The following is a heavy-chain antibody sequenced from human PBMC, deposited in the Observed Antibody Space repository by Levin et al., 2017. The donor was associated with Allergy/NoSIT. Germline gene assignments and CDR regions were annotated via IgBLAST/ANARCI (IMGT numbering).Heavy chain of an antibody. CDR3: ARGQGGYESFDY. Sequence: ASVKVSCTTSGYTFNHYGIDWVRQAPGQGLEWMGWISTDNGHTDYAQKFKGRVTMTTDRATTTAYMELRSLRSDDTALYYCARGQGGYESFDYWGQGTLVIVSS. CDR2: ISTDNGHT. J-gene: IGHJ4*02. CDR1: GYTFNHYG. D-gene: IGHD5-12*01. V-gene: IGHV1-18*01.